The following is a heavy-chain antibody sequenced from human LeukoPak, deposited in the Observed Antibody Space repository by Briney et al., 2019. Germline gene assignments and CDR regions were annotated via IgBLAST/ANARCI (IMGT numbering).Heavy chain of an antibody. CDR3: ARELYGDYPYYFDY. V-gene: IGHV4-4*07. CDR1: GGSISRYY. D-gene: IGHD4-17*01. Sequence: PSETLSLTCTVSGGSISRYYWSWIRQPAGKGLEWIGRIYTSGSTNYSPSLKSRVTISVDTSKNQFSLKLSSVTAADTAVYYCARELYGDYPYYFDYWGQGTLVTVSS. CDR2: IYTSGST. J-gene: IGHJ4*02.